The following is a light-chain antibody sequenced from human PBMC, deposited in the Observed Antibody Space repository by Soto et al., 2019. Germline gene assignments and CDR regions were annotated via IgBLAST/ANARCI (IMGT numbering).Light chain of an antibody. Sequence: QSALTQPASVSGSPGQSITISCTGTSSDVGGYNYVSWYQHHPGKAPKLMIYDVSNRPSGVSNRFSGSKSGNTASLTISGPQPEDEADYYCSSYTTSNTRQKVLGTGTKVPS. CDR1: SSDVGGYNY. J-gene: IGLJ1*01. CDR3: SSYTTSNTRQKV. CDR2: DVS. V-gene: IGLV2-14*03.